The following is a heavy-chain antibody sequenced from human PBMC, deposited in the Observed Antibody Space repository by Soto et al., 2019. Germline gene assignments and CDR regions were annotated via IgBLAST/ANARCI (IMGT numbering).Heavy chain of an antibody. Sequence: EVQLVESGGGLVQPGRSRRLSCAASGFSFDDYAMHWVRQAPGMGLEWVSGISWNSGSIDYADSVKGRFTISRDNAKNSLYLQMHSLRTEDTALYYCAKGVGGASSSAFDIWGQGTMVTVSS. CDR1: GFSFDDYA. D-gene: IGHD1-26*01. CDR2: ISWNSGSI. V-gene: IGHV3-9*01. CDR3: AKGVGGASSSAFDI. J-gene: IGHJ3*02.